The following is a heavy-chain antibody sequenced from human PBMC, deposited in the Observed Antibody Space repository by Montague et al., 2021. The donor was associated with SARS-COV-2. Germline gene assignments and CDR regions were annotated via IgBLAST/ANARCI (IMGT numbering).Heavy chain of an antibody. Sequence: SETLSLTCAVSGDSISSRSWCSWVRPSPGKGLEWIADVYHTGSTNYNASLASRVSLSVDKSNNQFSLKLTSVTAADTAVYFCARFGSGTLEFDLWGQGTLVTVSS. V-gene: IGHV4-4*02. D-gene: IGHD1-26*01. J-gene: IGHJ4*02. CDR1: GDSISSRSW. CDR3: ARFGSGTLEFDL. CDR2: VYHTGST.